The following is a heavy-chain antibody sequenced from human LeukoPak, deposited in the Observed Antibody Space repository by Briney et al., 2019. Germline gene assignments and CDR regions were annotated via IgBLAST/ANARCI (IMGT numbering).Heavy chain of an antibody. Sequence: PGGSLRLSCAAPGFTFSSYSMNWVRQAPGKGLEWVSYISSSSSTIYYADSVKGRFTISRDNAKNSLYLQMNSLRAEDTAVYYCARDPRYYFDYWGQGTLVTVSS. CDR1: GFTFSSYS. J-gene: IGHJ4*02. CDR3: ARDPRYYFDY. D-gene: IGHD4-17*01. V-gene: IGHV3-48*01. CDR2: ISSSSSTI.